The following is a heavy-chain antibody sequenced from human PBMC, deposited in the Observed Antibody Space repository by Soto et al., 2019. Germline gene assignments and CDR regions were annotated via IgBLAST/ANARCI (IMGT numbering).Heavy chain of an antibody. Sequence: QVQLVESGGGVVPPGRSLKLSCIASGFAFGSHGMHWVRQVSGKGLEWVAVISHDGQNQYYRESVKGRLTISRDNYKNSLFLEVHSLRVEDTAAYYCARERADIVVAPVATSGMDVWGQGTAVTVSS. CDR1: GFAFGSHG. J-gene: IGHJ6*02. CDR3: ARERADIVVAPVATSGMDV. CDR2: ISHDGQNQ. V-gene: IGHV3-30*03. D-gene: IGHD2-2*01.